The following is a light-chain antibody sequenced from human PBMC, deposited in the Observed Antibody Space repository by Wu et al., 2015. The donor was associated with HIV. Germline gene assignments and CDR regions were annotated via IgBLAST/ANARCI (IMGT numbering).Light chain of an antibody. Sequence: EIVLTQSPATLSLSPGERATLSCRASQSVSSFLAWFQQKPGQAPRLLIYDTSNRATGIPPRFSGSGSGTDFTLTISRLEPEDFAVYYCQQYGSSLWTFGQGTKVEIK. J-gene: IGKJ1*01. CDR1: QSVSSF. V-gene: IGKV3-20*01. CDR2: DTS. CDR3: QQYGSSLWT.